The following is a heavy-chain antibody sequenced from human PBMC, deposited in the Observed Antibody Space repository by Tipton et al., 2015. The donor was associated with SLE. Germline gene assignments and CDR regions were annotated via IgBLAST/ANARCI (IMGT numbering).Heavy chain of an antibody. CDR1: GYSISSGYY. D-gene: IGHD3-10*01. J-gene: IGHJ4*02. V-gene: IGHV4-38-2*02. CDR2: IYHSGST. CDR3: ARDRGGYAFDY. Sequence: TLSLTCAVSGYSISSGYYWGWIRQPPGKGLEWIGSIYHSGSTYYNPSLKSRVTISVDTSKNQFSLKLSSVTAADTAVYYCARDRGGYAFDYWGQGTLVTVSS.